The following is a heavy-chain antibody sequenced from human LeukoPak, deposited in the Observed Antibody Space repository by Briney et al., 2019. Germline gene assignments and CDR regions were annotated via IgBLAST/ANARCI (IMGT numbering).Heavy chain of an antibody. D-gene: IGHD3-10*01. J-gene: IGHJ4*02. Sequence: SETLSLTCTVSGGSISSSSHYWGWIRQPPGKGLEWIGSIYYSGDANHNPSLKSRVTISVDTSKNQFSLKLTSVTAADTAVYYCARDRELGYWGQGTLVTVSS. V-gene: IGHV4-39*07. CDR2: IYYSGDA. CDR1: GGSISSSSHY. CDR3: ARDRELGY.